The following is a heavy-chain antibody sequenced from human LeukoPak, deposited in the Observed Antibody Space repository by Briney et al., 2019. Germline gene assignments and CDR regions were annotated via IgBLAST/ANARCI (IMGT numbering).Heavy chain of an antibody. V-gene: IGHV1-69*05. CDR2: IIPIFGTA. CDR3: ARGYAAFSYMDV. Sequence: GASVKVSCKASGGTFSSYAISWVRQAPGQGLEWMGGIIPIFGTANYAQKFQGRVTITTDESTSTAYMELSSLRSEDTAVYYCARGYAAFSYMDVWGKGTTVTVSS. CDR1: GGTFSSYA. D-gene: IGHD2-15*01. J-gene: IGHJ6*03.